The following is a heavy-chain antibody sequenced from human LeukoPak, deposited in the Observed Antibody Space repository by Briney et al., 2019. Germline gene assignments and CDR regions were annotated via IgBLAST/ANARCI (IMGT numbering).Heavy chain of an antibody. V-gene: IGHV4-34*01. J-gene: IGHJ4*02. CDR1: GGSFSGYY. CDR2: INHSGST. CDR3: ARGLASGWYSTLVDY. Sequence: SETLSLTCAVYGGSFSGYYWNWIRQPPGKGLEWIGEINHSGSTNYNPSLKSRVTISVDTSKNQFSLKLSSVTAADTAVYYCARGLASGWYSTLVDYWGQGTLVTVSS. D-gene: IGHD6-19*01.